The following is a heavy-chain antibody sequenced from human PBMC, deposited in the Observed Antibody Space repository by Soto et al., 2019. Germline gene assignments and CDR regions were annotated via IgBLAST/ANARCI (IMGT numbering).Heavy chain of an antibody. CDR3: AKDGAWLRPVSYFDY. CDR1: GFTFGSYA. V-gene: IGHV3-30*18. Sequence: QVQLVESGGGVVQPGRSLRLSCAASGFTFGSYAMHWVRQAPGKGLEWVAIISYDGRDKDYADSVKGRFTISRDNSQDTLFLQMSTLSSEDTAVCYCAKDGAWLRPVSYFDYWGQGTPVTVSS. D-gene: IGHD5-12*01. CDR2: ISYDGRDK. J-gene: IGHJ4*02.